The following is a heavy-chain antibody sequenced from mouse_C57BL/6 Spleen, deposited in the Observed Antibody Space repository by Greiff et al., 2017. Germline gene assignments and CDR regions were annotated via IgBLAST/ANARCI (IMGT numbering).Heavy chain of an antibody. J-gene: IGHJ2*01. D-gene: IGHD1-1*01. CDR3: TRFDYGSKGYFDY. V-gene: IGHV1-15*01. CDR1: GYTFTDYE. Sequence: SGAELVRPGASVTLSCKASGYTFTDYEMHWVKQTPVHGLEWIGAIDPETGGTAYNQKFKGKAILTADKSSSTAYMELRSLTSEDSAVYYCTRFDYGSKGYFDYWGQGTTLTVSS. CDR2: IDPETGGT.